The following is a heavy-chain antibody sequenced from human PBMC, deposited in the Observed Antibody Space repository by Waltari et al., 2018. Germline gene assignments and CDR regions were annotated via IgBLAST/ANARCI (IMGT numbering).Heavy chain of an antibody. V-gene: IGHV4-4*07. CDR1: GGSCSSYY. D-gene: IGHD3-22*01. J-gene: IGHJ5*02. Sequence: QVQLQESGPGLVKPSETLSLTCPVSGGSCSSYYWRWIRQPAGPGLEWIGRIYTSGSTNYNPSLKSRVTMSVDTSKNQFSLKLSSVTAADTAVYYCAREQPYYDSSGYYFNWFDPWGQGTLVTVSS. CDR2: IYTSGST. CDR3: AREQPYYDSSGYYFNWFDP.